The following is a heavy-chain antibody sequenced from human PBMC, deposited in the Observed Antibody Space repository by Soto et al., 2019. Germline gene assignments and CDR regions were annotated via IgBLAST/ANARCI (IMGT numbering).Heavy chain of an antibody. D-gene: IGHD6-19*01. J-gene: IGHJ5*02. V-gene: IGHV4-4*07. Sequence: SETLSLTCTVSGGSISSFYWSWIRQPVGKGLEWIGRIYTSGITNCNPSLKSRVTLSVDTSKNQFSLKLRSVTAADTAVYYCARVGMVGTVLGSWFDAWGQGTLVTVSS. CDR1: GGSISSFY. CDR3: ARVGMVGTVLGSWFDA. CDR2: IYTSGIT.